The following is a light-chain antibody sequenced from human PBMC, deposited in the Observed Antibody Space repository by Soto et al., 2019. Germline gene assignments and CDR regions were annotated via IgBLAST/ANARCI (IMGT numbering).Light chain of an antibody. Sequence: DTGSCRISQSVDNNVAWYQQKPGQAPRLLIYDASNRATGIPARFSVIWSGTDFTVTISRLGHEDSAVFYCQEDASSPTGTLGGGTKVDIK. CDR3: QEDASSPTGT. CDR1: QSVDNN. J-gene: IGKJ4*02. CDR2: DAS. V-gene: IGKV3-20*01.